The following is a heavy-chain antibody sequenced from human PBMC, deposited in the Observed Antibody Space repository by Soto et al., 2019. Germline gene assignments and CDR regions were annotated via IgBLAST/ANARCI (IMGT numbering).Heavy chain of an antibody. J-gene: IGHJ3*02. CDR3: ARQTYYYDSSGYDAFDI. D-gene: IGHD3-22*01. CDR2: IYPGDSDT. CDR1: GYSFTSYW. Sequence: GESLKISCKRSGYSFTSYWICWVRQMPGKGLEWMGIIYPGDSDTRYSPSFQGQVTISADKSISTAYLQWSSLKASDTAMYYCARQTYYYDSSGYDAFDIWGQGTMVTVSS. V-gene: IGHV5-51*01.